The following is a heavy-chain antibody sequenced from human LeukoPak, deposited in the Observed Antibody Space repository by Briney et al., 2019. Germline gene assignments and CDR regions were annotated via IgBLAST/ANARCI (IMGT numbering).Heavy chain of an antibody. CDR3: ARVYSSGLYQIGY. D-gene: IGHD6-19*01. Sequence: GGSLRLSCAASGFTFSSYWMNWVRQAPGKGLEWVANIKEGGSAKYYVDSVRGRFTISRDNAKNSLYLQMNSLRAEDTAVYYCARVYSSGLYQIGYWGQGTLVTVSS. CDR1: GFTFSSYW. V-gene: IGHV3-7*04. J-gene: IGHJ4*02. CDR2: IKEGGSAK.